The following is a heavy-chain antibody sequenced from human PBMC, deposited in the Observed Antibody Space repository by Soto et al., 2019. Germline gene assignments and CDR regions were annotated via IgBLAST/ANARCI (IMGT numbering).Heavy chain of an antibody. V-gene: IGHV3-30-3*01. D-gene: IGHD3-10*01. CDR2: ISYDGSNK. CDR3: ARDLSGSGD. J-gene: IGHJ4*02. Sequence: QVQLVESGGGVVQPGRSLRLSCAAPGFAFSSYAMHWVRQAPGKGLEWVAVISYDGSNKYYADSVKGRFTISRDNAKNTLYLQMNSLRAEDTAVYYCARDLSGSGDWGQGNLVTVSS. CDR1: GFAFSSYA.